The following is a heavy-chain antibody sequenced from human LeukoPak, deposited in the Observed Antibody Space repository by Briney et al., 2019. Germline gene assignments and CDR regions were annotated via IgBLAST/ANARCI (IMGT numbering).Heavy chain of an antibody. Sequence: SVKVSCKASGFTFTSSAVQWVRQARGQRLEWIGWIVVGSGNTNYAQKSQERVTITRDMSTSTAYMELSSLRSEDTAVYYCAADITMNGMDVWGQGTTVTVSS. D-gene: IGHD3-22*01. CDR1: GFTFTSSA. CDR2: IVVGSGNT. V-gene: IGHV1-58*01. CDR3: AADITMNGMDV. J-gene: IGHJ6*02.